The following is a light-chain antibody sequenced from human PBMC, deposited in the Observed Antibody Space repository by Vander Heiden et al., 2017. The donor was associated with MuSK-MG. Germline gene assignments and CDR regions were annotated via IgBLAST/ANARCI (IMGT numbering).Light chain of an antibody. CDR2: RNN. V-gene: IGLV1-47*01. J-gene: IGLJ3*02. CDR1: SSNIGSNY. CDR3: AAWDDSLSGWV. Sequence: QSVLTQPPSASGTPGPRVTISCSGSSSNIGSNYVYWYQQLPGTAPKLLIYRNNQRPSGVPDRVSGSKSGTSASLAISGLRSEDEADYYCAAWDDSLSGWVFGGGTKLTVL.